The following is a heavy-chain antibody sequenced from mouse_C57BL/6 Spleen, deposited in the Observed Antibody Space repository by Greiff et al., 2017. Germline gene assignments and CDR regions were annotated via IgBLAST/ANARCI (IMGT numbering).Heavy chain of an antibody. CDR1: GFTFTDYY. J-gene: IGHJ3*01. D-gene: IGHD3-2*02. CDR2: IRNKANGYTT. CDR3: ARYGELRPFAY. V-gene: IGHV7-3*01. Sequence: EVHLVESGGGLVQPGGSLSLSCAASGFTFTDYYMSWVRQPPGKALEWLGFIRNKANGYTTEYSASVKGRFTISRDTSQSILYLQMNALRAEDSAAYYCARYGELRPFAYWGQGTLVTVSA.